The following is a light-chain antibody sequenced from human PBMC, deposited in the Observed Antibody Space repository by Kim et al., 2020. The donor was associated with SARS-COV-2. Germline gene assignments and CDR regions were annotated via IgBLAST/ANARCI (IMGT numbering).Light chain of an antibody. CDR3: QQYDSSPQDT. Sequence: PGEGAILSCRASQSLSRNHLAWYQQKPGQAPRLLIYDVSSRATGIPDRFTGSGSGSDFTLTISRLEPEDFAVYYCQQYDSSPQDTFGQGTKLEI. CDR2: DVS. V-gene: IGKV3-20*01. J-gene: IGKJ2*01. CDR1: QSLSRNH.